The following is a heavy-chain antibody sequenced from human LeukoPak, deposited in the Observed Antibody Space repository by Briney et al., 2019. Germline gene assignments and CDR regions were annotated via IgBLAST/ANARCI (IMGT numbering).Heavy chain of an antibody. D-gene: IGHD4-17*01. CDR2: ISSSSSYI. V-gene: IGHV3-21*01. CDR1: GFTFSSYS. CDR3: ARDPFYGDYSAHDY. Sequence: GGSLRLSCAASGFTFSSYSMNWVRQAPGKGLEWVSSISSSSSYIYYADSVKGRFTISRDNAKNSLYLQMNSLRAEDTAVYYCARDPFYGDYSAHDYWGQGTLVTVSS. J-gene: IGHJ4*02.